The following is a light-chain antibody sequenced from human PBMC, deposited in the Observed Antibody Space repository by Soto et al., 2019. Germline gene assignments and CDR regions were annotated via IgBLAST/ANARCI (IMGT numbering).Light chain of an antibody. V-gene: IGKV3-11*01. J-gene: IGKJ5*01. CDR3: QQRSNWPPLT. CDR1: QSVGSY. CDR2: DAS. Sequence: EIVLTQSPATLSLSPGEIATLSCRASQSVGSYLAWYQQKPGQAPRLLIYDASSRATGIPARFSGSGSGTDFTLTISSLEPEDFAVYFCQQRSNWPPLTFGQGTRLEIK.